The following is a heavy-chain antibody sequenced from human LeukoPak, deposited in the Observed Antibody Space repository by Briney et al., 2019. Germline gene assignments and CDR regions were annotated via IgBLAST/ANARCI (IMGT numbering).Heavy chain of an antibody. CDR3: ARAADTYYYDSSGYSFDY. V-gene: IGHV1-8*01. Sequence: ASVKVSCKASGYTFTSYDINWVRQATGQGLEWMGWMNPNSGNTGYAQKFQGRVTITADKSTSTAYMELSSLRSEDTAVYYCARAADTYYYDSSGYSFDYWGQGTLVTVSS. CDR2: MNPNSGNT. D-gene: IGHD3-22*01. J-gene: IGHJ4*02. CDR1: GYTFTSYD.